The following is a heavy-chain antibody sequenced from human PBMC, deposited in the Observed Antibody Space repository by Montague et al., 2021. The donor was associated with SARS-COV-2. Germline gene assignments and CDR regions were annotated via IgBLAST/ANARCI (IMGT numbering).Heavy chain of an antibody. Sequence: SETLSLTCSISGVSITSYYWGWGRQPAATGLELMCHIYASGSTNYISSPKIGGRLSIDNPKNKFSLKLEPLTAADAAVYYCVRDGGNGYYFDYWGQGVLVTVSS. CDR2: IYASGST. V-gene: IGHV4-4*07. CDR1: GVSITSYY. CDR3: VRDGGNGYYFDY. J-gene: IGHJ4*02. D-gene: IGHD3-16*01.